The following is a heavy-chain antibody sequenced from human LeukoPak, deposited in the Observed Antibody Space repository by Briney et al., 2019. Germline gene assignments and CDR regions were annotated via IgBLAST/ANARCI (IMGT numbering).Heavy chain of an antibody. D-gene: IGHD3-9*01. V-gene: IGHV1-8*01. CDR1: GYTFTSYD. Sequence: GASVKVSCKASGYTFTSYDINWVRRATGQGLEWMGWMNPNSGNTGYAQKFQGRVTMTRNNSISTAYMELSRLRSEDTAVYYCARGQLDILTGYYGYYFEYWGQGTLVTVSS. CDR2: MNPNSGNT. J-gene: IGHJ4*02. CDR3: ARGQLDILTGYYGYYFEY.